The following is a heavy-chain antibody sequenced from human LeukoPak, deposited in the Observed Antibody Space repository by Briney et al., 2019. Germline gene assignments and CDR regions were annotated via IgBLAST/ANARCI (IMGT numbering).Heavy chain of an antibody. V-gene: IGHV3-11*03. J-gene: IGHJ4*02. CDR2: ISSSSGFT. CDR3: ARRMGAGYFDY. D-gene: IGHD1-26*01. Sequence: PGGSLRLSCAASGFTFSDYYMSWIRQAPGKGLEGLSYISSSSGFTNYADSVKGRFTISRDNAKNSLYLQMNSLRAEDTAVYYCARRMGAGYFDYWGQGTLVTVSS. CDR1: GFTFSDYY.